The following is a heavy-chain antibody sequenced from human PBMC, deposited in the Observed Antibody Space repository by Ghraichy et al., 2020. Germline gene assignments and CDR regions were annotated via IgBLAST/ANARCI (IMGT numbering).Heavy chain of an antibody. CDR2: INNRGGTT. V-gene: IGHV3-64D*06. CDR3: VRSIRGGSGNNFYYYFCMDV. D-gene: IGHD3-10*01. CDR1: GFTFSNYA. J-gene: IGHJ6*02. Sequence: GGSLRLSCSASGFTFSNYAMHWVRQAPGKGLEYVSGINNRGGTTYYADSVKGRFTISSDISKNTVHLQMSSLRVEDTAVYYCVRSIRGGSGNNFYYYFCMDVWGQGTTVTVSS.